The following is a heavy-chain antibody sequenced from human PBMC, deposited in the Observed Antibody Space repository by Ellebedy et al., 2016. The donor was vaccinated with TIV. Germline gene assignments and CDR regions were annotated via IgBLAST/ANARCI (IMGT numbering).Heavy chain of an antibody. CDR3: ARDRIYYDSSGYYYFDY. V-gene: IGHV3-23*01. CDR1: GFTFSSYW. Sequence: GESLKISCAASGFTFSSYWMSWVRQAPGKGLEWVSAISGSGGSTYYADSVKGRFTISRDNSKNTLYLQMNSLRDEDTAVYYCARDRIYYDSSGYYYFDYWGQGTLVTVSS. J-gene: IGHJ4*02. D-gene: IGHD3-22*01. CDR2: ISGSGGST.